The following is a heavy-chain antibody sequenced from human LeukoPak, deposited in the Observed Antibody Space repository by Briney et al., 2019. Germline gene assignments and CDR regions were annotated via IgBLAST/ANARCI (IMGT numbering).Heavy chain of an antibody. CDR3: ARGKRAVVVRY. CDR1: GGSISSYY. D-gene: IGHD3-22*01. Sequence: SETLSLTCTVSGGSISSYYWSWIRQPPGKGLEWIGYIYYSGSTNYNSSLKSRVTISVDTSKNQFSLKLSSVTAADTAVYYCARGKRAVVVRYWGQGTLVTVSS. V-gene: IGHV4-59*01. CDR2: IYYSGST. J-gene: IGHJ4*02.